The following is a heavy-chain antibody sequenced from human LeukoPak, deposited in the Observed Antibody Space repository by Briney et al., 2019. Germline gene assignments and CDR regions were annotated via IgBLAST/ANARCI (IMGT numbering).Heavy chain of an antibody. V-gene: IGHV3-7*04. CDR2: IKQDGTEE. CDR3: ARCHVAVPGGDF. J-gene: IGHJ4*02. Sequence: GGSVRLSCAASGFTFSTFRMSWVRQAPGKGLEWVANIKQDGTEENYVDSVKGRFTISRDNAQNSLHLQMNSLRAEDTAVYYCARCHVAVPGGDFWGEGTLVTVSS. CDR1: GFTFSTFR. D-gene: IGHD6-19*01.